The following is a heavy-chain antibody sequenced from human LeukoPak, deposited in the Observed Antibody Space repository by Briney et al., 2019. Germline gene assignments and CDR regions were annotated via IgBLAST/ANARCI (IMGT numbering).Heavy chain of an antibody. CDR1: GFTFSSYA. J-gene: IGHJ4*02. CDR3: AKASLIVVVTLTPFDY. CDR2: ISGSGGST. V-gene: IGHV3-23*01. Sequence: PGGSLRLSCAASGFTFSSYAMSWVRQAPGKGLEWVSAISGSGGSTYYADSVKGRFTISRDNSKNTLYLQMNSLRAEDTAVYYCAKASLIVVVTLTPFDYWGQGTLVTVSS. D-gene: IGHD3-22*01.